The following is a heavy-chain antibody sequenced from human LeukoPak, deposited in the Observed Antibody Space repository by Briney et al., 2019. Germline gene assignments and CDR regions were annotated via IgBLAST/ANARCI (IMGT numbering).Heavy chain of an antibody. V-gene: IGHV3-15*01. CDR1: GFTFSSYT. J-gene: IGHJ3*02. CDR2: IKSKTDGGKT. Sequence: PGGSLRLSCAASGFTFSSYTMTWVRPAPGKGLEWVGRIKSKTDGGKTDYAAPVKGRFTISRDDSKNTLYLQMNSLKTEDTAVYYCTAEDSSSRYENLGAFDIWGQGTMVTVSS. D-gene: IGHD6-13*01. CDR3: TAEDSSSRYENLGAFDI.